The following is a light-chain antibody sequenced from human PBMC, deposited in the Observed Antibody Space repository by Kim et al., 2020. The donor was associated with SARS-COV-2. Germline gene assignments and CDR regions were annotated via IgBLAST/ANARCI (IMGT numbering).Light chain of an antibody. CDR2: GKN. CDR1: SLRTYY. Sequence: VALGKSVRITCQGDSLRTYYTTWFQQKPGQAPIVVFYGKNNRPSGIPDRFSGSSSGNTASLTITATQAGDEADYYCNSRDNNDNVLFGGGTRLTVL. V-gene: IGLV3-19*01. J-gene: IGLJ2*01. CDR3: NSRDNNDNVL.